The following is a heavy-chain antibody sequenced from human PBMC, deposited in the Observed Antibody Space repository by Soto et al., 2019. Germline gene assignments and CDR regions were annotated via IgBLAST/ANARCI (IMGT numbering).Heavy chain of an antibody. CDR3: ARYFRGVISPFDY. D-gene: IGHD3-10*01. CDR1: GGSISSSSYY. CDR2: IYYSGST. Sequence: SETLSLTCTVSGGSISSSSYYWGWIRQPPGKGLEWIGSIYYSGSTYYNPSLKSRVTISVDTSKNQFSLKLSSVTAADTAVYYCARYFRGVISPFDYWGQGTLVTVSS. J-gene: IGHJ4*02. V-gene: IGHV4-39*07.